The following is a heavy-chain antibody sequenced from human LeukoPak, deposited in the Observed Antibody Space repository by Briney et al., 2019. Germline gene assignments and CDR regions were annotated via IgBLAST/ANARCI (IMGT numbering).Heavy chain of an antibody. CDR1: GGSISSYY. Sequence: SETLSPTCTVSGGSISSYYWSWIRQPPGKGLEWTGYIYTSGSTNYNPSLKSRVTTSVDTSKNQFSLKLSSVTAADTAVYYCARLGYSYGNWGQGTLVTVSS. CDR3: ARLGYSYGN. V-gene: IGHV4-4*09. CDR2: IYTSGST. D-gene: IGHD5-18*01. J-gene: IGHJ4*02.